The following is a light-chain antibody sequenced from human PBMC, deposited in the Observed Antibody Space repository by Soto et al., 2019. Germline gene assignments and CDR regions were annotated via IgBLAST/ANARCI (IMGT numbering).Light chain of an antibody. CDR3: QQYDPYSWT. CDR2: DAS. CDR1: QSISGW. Sequence: DIQMTQSPSTLSASVGDRVTITCRASQSISGWLAWYQQKPGKAPNLLIYDASSLESGVPSRFSGSGAGTKFTLTISSLQPDDFATYYCQQYDPYSWTFGQGTKWIS. V-gene: IGKV1-5*01. J-gene: IGKJ1*01.